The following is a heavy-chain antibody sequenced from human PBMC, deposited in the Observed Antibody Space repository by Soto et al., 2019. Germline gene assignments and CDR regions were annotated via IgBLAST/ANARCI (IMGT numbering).Heavy chain of an antibody. CDR2: IYYSGTT. V-gene: IGHV4-39*01. CDR3: ARHFSVDYFDY. J-gene: IGHJ4*02. CDR1: GDSIAGNSYF. Sequence: SETLCLTYTVSGDSIAGNSYFWAWIRQPPGKGLEWIGSIYYSGTTYYNPSLKSRVTISVDRSKNQFSLKLSSVTAADTAVYYCARHFSVDYFDYWGQGALVTVSS.